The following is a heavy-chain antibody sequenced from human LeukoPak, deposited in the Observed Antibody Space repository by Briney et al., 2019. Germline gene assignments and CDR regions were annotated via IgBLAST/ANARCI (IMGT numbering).Heavy chain of an antibody. Sequence: ASVKVSCKASGFTFTSYGISWVRQAPGQGLEWMGWISNYNGNTNYAQNLQDRVTLTTDTSTSTAYTELRSLRSDDTAIYYCVREYYYDASTYYPLDHWGQGTLVAVSS. CDR2: ISNYNGNT. CDR3: VREYYYDASTYYPLDH. J-gene: IGHJ4*02. V-gene: IGHV1-18*01. CDR1: GFTFTSYG. D-gene: IGHD3-22*01.